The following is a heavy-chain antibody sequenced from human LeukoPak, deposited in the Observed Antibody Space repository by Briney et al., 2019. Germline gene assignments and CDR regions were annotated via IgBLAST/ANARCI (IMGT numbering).Heavy chain of an antibody. CDR1: GGSISSYY. V-gene: IGHV4-59*08. Sequence: PSETLSLTCTVSGGSISSYYWSWIRQPPGKGLEWIGYIYYSGSTNYNPSLKSRVTISVDTSKNQFSLKLSSVTAADTAVYYCARLTSRIAPNYYYYGMDVWGQGTTVTVSS. CDR2: IYYSGST. J-gene: IGHJ6*02. CDR3: ARLTSRIAPNYYYYGMDV. D-gene: IGHD2-15*01.